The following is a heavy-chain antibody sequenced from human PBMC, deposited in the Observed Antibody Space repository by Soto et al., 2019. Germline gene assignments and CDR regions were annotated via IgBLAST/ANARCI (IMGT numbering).Heavy chain of an antibody. CDR1: GGSISSYY. D-gene: IGHD6-19*01. J-gene: IGHJ5*02. CDR2: IYYSGST. CDR3: ARRGAVAGGSWFDP. Sequence: QVQLQESGPGLVKPSETLSLTCTVSGGSISSYYWSWIRQPPGKGLEWIGYIYYSGSTNYNPSLKSRVTISVDTSKNQFSLKLSSVTAADTAVYYCARRGAVAGGSWFDPWGQGTLVTVSS. V-gene: IGHV4-59*08.